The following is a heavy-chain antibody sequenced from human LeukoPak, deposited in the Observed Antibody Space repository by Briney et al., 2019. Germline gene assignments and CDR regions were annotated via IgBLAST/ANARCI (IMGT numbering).Heavy chain of an antibody. D-gene: IGHD1-26*01. CDR1: GGSISSYY. CDR3: ARGGQWEDSFFDYYYMDV. V-gene: IGHV4-4*07. J-gene: IGHJ6*03. Sequence: SETLSLTWTVSGGSISSYYWSWIRQPAGKGLEWIGRIYTSGSTNYNPSLKSRVTMSVDTSKNQFSLKLSSVTAADTAVYYCARGGQWEDSFFDYYYMDVWDKGTTVTISS. CDR2: IYTSGST.